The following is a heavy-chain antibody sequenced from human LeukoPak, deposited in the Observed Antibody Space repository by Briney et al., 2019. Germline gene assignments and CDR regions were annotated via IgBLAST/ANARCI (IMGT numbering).Heavy chain of an antibody. J-gene: IGHJ3*02. CDR3: ARVVHSSSFDAFDI. D-gene: IGHD6-6*01. CDR1: GFTFTNFA. Sequence: GGSLRLSCAASGFTFTNFAMHWLRQAPGKGLEWVSYISSSSSTIYYADSVKGRFTISRDNAKNSLYLQMNSLRAEDTAVYYCARVVHSSSFDAFDIWGQGTMVTVSS. V-gene: IGHV3-48*04. CDR2: ISSSSSTI.